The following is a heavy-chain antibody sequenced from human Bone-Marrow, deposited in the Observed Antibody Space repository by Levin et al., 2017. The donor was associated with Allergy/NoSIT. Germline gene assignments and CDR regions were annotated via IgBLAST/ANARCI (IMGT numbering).Heavy chain of an antibody. V-gene: IGHV3-33*01. J-gene: IGHJ3*02. Sequence: SCAASGFSFRSYGMQWVRQAPGKGLEWVAVIWYDGRIKYYGDSVKGRFTISRDNFNNTLYLQMNSLIVEDTAVYFCAITSYFDSEGYQFDKFDIWGQGTMVTVSS. D-gene: IGHD3-22*01. CDR2: IWYDGRIK. CDR3: AITSYFDSEGYQFDKFDI. CDR1: GFSFRSYG.